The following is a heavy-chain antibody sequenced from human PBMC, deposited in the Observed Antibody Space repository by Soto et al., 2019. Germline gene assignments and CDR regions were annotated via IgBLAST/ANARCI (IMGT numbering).Heavy chain of an antibody. CDR1: GYTFTGYY. J-gene: IGHJ6*02. V-gene: IGHV1-2*02. CDR2: INPNSGGT. D-gene: IGHD6-13*01. Sequence: GASVKVSCKASGYTFTGYYMHWVRQAPGQGLEWMGWINPNSGGTNYAQKFQGRVTITADESTSTAYMELSSLRSEDTAVYYCARSLTHSSSWDYYYYYYGMDVWGQGTTVTVSS. CDR3: ARSLTHSSSWDYYYYYYGMDV.